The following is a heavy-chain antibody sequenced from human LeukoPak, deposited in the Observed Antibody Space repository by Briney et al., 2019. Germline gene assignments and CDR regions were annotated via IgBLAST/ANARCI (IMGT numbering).Heavy chain of an antibody. J-gene: IGHJ6*03. CDR2: IYHSGST. CDR3: ARGMEPYYYMDV. D-gene: IGHD1-26*01. Sequence: PSETLSLTCTVSGYSISSGYYWGWIRQPPGKGLEWIGSIYHSGSTYYNPSLKSRVTISVDTSKNQFSLKLSSVTAADTAVYYCARGMEPYYYMDVWGKGTTVTVSS. V-gene: IGHV4-38-2*02. CDR1: GYSISSGYY.